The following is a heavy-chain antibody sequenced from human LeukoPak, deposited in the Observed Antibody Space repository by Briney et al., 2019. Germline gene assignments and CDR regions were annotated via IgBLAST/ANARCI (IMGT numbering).Heavy chain of an antibody. CDR2: ISAYNGNT. D-gene: IGHD5-18*01. CDR3: AREERGYSYGPLPDY. Sequence: GASVKVSCKASGYTFTSYGISWVRQAPGQGLEWMGWISAYNGNTNYAQKLQGRVTMTTDTSTSTAYMELRSLRSDDTAVYYCAREERGYSYGPLPDYWGQGTLVTVSS. J-gene: IGHJ4*02. V-gene: IGHV1-18*01. CDR1: GYTFTSYG.